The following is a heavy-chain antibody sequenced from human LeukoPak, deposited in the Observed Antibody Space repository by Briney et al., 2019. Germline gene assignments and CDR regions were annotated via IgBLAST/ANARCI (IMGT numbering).Heavy chain of an antibody. CDR3: AREDTRVRGVIITADGDFDY. J-gene: IGHJ4*02. V-gene: IGHV1-2*06. D-gene: IGHD3-10*01. Sequence: GASVKVSCMASGYTFTGYSMHWVRQAPGQGLEWMGRINPNSGGTNYAQKFQGRVTMTRDTSISTAYMELSRLRSDDTAVYYCAREDTRVRGVIITADGDFDYWGQGTLVTVSS. CDR2: INPNSGGT. CDR1: GYTFTGYS.